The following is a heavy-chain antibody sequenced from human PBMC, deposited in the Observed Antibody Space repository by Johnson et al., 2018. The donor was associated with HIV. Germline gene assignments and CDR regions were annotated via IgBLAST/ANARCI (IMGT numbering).Heavy chain of an antibody. CDR2: IYAGGNI. Sequence: MLLVESGGGLVQRGGSLRLSCIASGFTFSSYTMSWVRQAPGKGLEWVSIIYAGGNIYYAHSVKGRFTISRDNSKNTLYLQMNSLRAEDTAVYYCANTSPGSGSFGAFDIWGQGTMVTVSS. D-gene: IGHD3-10*01. J-gene: IGHJ3*02. CDR1: GFTFSSYT. CDR3: ANTSPGSGSFGAFDI. V-gene: IGHV3-66*02.